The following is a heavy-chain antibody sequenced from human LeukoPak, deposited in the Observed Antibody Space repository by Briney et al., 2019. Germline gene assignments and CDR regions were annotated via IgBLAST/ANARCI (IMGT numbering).Heavy chain of an antibody. Sequence: GGSLRDSCAASRLTFSSYSTNWVRQAPGKGLEWVSSISSSSSYIYYADSVKGRYTISRDNAKNSLYLQMNSLRADDTAVYYCARDLSEALLFGWGQGTLVTVSS. D-gene: IGHD2/OR15-2a*01. V-gene: IGHV3-21*01. CDR2: ISSSSSYI. J-gene: IGHJ4*02. CDR3: ARDLSEALLFG. CDR1: RLTFSSYS.